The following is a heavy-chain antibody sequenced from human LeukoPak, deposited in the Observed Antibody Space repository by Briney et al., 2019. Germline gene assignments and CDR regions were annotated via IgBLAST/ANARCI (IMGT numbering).Heavy chain of an antibody. D-gene: IGHD4-17*01. CDR2: INHSGST. J-gene: IGHJ4*02. V-gene: IGHV4-34*01. CDR3: ARVCPTVTTKYYFDY. Sequence: SETLSLTCAVYGGSFSGYYWSWIRQPPGKGLEWIGEINHSGSTNYNPSLKSRVTISVDTSKNQFSLKLSSVTAADTAVYYCARVCPTVTTKYYFDYWGQGTLVTVSS. CDR1: GGSFSGYY.